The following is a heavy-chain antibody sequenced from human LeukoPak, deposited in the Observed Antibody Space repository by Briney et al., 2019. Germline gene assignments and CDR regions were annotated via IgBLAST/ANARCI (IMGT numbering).Heavy chain of an antibody. CDR3: ARGDYDYVWGSSD. Sequence: PGGSLRLSCAASGFTFSSYCMHWVRQAPGKGLEWVAVIWYDGSNKYCADYVQGRFTISRDNSKNALYMQMTSLRAEDTAVYCCARGDYDYVWGSSDWGQGTLVTVSS. CDR2: IWYDGSNK. J-gene: IGHJ4*02. V-gene: IGHV3-33*01. D-gene: IGHD3-16*01. CDR1: GFTFSSYC.